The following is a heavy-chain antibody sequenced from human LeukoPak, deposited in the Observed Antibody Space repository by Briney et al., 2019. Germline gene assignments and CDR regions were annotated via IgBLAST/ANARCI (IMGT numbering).Heavy chain of an antibody. CDR2: VYHTGST. Sequence: SETLSLTCTVSGGSISTYYWNWIRQSPGKGLEWIGNVYHTGSTNYNPSLKSRVTISLDTSKNQFSLKLSSVTAADTAVYYCAREGSSDWPAFDIWGQGTMVTVSS. CDR3: AREGSSDWPAFDI. CDR1: GGSISTYY. D-gene: IGHD6-19*01. J-gene: IGHJ3*02. V-gene: IGHV4-59*01.